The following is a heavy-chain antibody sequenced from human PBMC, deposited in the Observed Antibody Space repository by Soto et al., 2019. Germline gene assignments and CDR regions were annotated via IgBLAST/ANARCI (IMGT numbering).Heavy chain of an antibody. D-gene: IGHD5-18*01. Sequence: ASVKVSCKASGYTFTSYGISWVRQAPGQGLEWMGWISAYNGNTNYAQKLQGRVTMTTDTSTSTAYMELSSLRSEDTAVYYCARPTGGYSYGNYFDYWGQGTLVTVSS. V-gene: IGHV1-18*01. CDR2: ISAYNGNT. J-gene: IGHJ4*02. CDR1: GYTFTSYG. CDR3: ARPTGGYSYGNYFDY.